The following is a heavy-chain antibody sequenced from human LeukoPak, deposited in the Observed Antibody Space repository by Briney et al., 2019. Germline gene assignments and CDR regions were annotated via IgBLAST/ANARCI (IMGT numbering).Heavy chain of an antibody. J-gene: IGHJ4*02. CDR2: MSTSSTYI. CDR1: GFTFRGYN. Sequence: PGGSLRLSCAASGFTFRGYNMNWVRQAPGKGLEWVSSMSTSSTYIYYADSIKGRFTISGDDARSLLYLQMDSLRAEDTAVYYCVRDFAFGFCNTTTCRYPFDSWGQGTLVTVSS. D-gene: IGHD3-16*01. V-gene: IGHV3-21*06. CDR3: VRDFAFGFCNTTTCRYPFDS.